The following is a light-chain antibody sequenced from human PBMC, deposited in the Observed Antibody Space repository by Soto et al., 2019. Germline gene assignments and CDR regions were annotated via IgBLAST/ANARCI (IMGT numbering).Light chain of an antibody. CDR2: GAS. J-gene: IGKJ1*01. CDR3: QQYGSSPRT. V-gene: IGKV3-20*01. CDR1: QSVSSSY. Sequence: EIVLTQSPGTLSLSPGERATLSCRASQSVSSSYLAWYQQKPGQAPRLLIYGASSRANGIPARFSGSGSGTDFTLTISRLEPEDFAVYYCQQYGSSPRTFGQGTKVEIK.